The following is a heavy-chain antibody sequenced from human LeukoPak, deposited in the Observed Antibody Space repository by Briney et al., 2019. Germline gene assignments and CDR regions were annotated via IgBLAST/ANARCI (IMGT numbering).Heavy chain of an antibody. CDR3: ARRRGGGYCSSTSCYAGPFDY. D-gene: IGHD2-2*03. J-gene: IGHJ4*02. CDR1: GGSISSYY. Sequence: PSETLSLTCTVSGGSISSYYWSWIRQPPGKGLEWIGYIYYSGSTNYNPSLKSRVTISVDTSKNQFSLKLSSVTAADTAVYYCARRRGGGYCSSTSCYAGPFDYWGQGTLVTVSS. V-gene: IGHV4-59*12. CDR2: IYYSGST.